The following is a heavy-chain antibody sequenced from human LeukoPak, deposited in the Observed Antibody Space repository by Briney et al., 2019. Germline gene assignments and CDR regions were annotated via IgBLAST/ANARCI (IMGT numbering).Heavy chain of an antibody. V-gene: IGHV4-34*01. CDR1: GGSFSGYY. Sequence: SETLSLTCAVYGGSFSGYYWSWIRQPPGKGLEWNGEINHSGSTNYNPSLKSRDTISVDTSKNQFSLKLSSVTAADTAVYYCARAFARGSYYYYGMDVWGKGTTVTVSS. J-gene: IGHJ6*04. CDR2: INHSGST. D-gene: IGHD2/OR15-2a*01. CDR3: ARAFARGSYYYYGMDV.